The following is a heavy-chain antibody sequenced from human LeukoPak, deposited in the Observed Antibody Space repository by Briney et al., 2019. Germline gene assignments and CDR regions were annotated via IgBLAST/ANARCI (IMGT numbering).Heavy chain of an antibody. J-gene: IGHJ3*02. CDR2: INPKSGGV. V-gene: IGHV1-2*02. CDR3: GRDRALAGTAPDAFDI. CDR1: GYTLTGYY. Sequence: ASVKVSCKASGYTLTGYYIRWVRQAPGQGLEWMGWINPKSGGVKYAQKFQGRVTMTRDTSISTAYLELTRLRSDDSAVYYCGRDRALAGTAPDAFDIWGQGTMVTVSS. D-gene: IGHD6-19*01.